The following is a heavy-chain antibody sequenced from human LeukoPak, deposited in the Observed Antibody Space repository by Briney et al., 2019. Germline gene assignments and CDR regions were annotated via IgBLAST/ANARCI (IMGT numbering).Heavy chain of an antibody. V-gene: IGHV3-53*01. Sequence: GGSLRLSCAASGFNVSSSYMSWVRQAPGKGLEWVSIIYSGGTTYYADSVRGRFTVSRDKSKNTLYLQMDSLRAEDTAVYYCASPLSGQSFDIWGQGTMVTVSS. J-gene: IGHJ3*02. CDR3: ASPLSGQSFDI. CDR1: GFNVSSSY. D-gene: IGHD5-12*01. CDR2: IYSGGTT.